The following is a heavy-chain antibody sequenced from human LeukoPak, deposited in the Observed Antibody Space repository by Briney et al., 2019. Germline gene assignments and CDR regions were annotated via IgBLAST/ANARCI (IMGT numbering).Heavy chain of an antibody. CDR3: TRGVGYVVRGDAMDV. CDR2: ISGSSTTI. D-gene: IGHD2-2*01. CDR1: GFTFSSYT. V-gene: IGHV3-48*02. Sequence: GGSLRLSCAASGFTFSSYTMTWVRQAPGKGLEWVSYISGSSTTIYYADSVKGRFTISRDNAKNSLYLQMNSLRDEDTAVYYCTRGVGYVVRGDAMDVWGQGTTVTVSS. J-gene: IGHJ6*02.